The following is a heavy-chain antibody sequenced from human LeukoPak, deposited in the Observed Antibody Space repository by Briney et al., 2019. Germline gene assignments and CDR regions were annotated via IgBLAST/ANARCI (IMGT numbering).Heavy chain of an antibody. CDR3: ARSLMAGRSTSCYDY. CDR1: GFTFSSYS. D-gene: IGHD2-2*01. V-gene: IGHV3-21*01. J-gene: IGHJ4*02. Sequence: GGSLRLSCAASGFTFSSYSMNWVRQAPGKGLEWVSSISSTSSYIYYADSVKGRFTISRDNAENSLYLQMNSLRAEDTAVYYCARSLMAGRSTSCYDYWGQGTLVTVSS. CDR2: ISSTSSYI.